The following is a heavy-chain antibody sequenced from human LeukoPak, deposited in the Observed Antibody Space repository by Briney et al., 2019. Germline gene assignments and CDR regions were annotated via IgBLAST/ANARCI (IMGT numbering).Heavy chain of an antibody. CDR1: GGSISSYD. J-gene: IGHJ5*02. CDR3: ARDSASRGDFCFDP. CDR2: IYYSGST. Sequence: PSETLSLTCNVSGGSISSYDWSWIRQPPGKGLEWIGYIYYSGSTNYNPSLKSRVTISVDTSKNQFSLKLSSVTAADTAVYYCARDSASRGDFCFDPWGQGTLVTVSS. V-gene: IGHV4-59*01. D-gene: IGHD3-16*01.